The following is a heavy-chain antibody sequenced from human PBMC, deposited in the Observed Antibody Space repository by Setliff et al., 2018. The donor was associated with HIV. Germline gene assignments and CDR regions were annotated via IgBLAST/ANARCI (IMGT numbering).Heavy chain of an antibody. Sequence: GGSLRLSCAASGFTFSSAWMGWVRQAPGKGLEWLGRSRSKSEGYATYYAASVKDRFIISRDESKTALFLQMNSLRTEDAAIYYCALMLRGIPFWGRGTLVTVSS. J-gene: IGHJ4*02. CDR1: GFTFSSAW. D-gene: IGHD3-10*01. CDR2: SRSKSEGYAT. CDR3: ALMLRGIPF. V-gene: IGHV3-72*01.